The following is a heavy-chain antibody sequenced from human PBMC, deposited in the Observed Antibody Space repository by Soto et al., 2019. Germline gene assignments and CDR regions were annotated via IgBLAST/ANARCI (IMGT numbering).Heavy chain of an antibody. D-gene: IGHD3-10*01. V-gene: IGHV1-3*01. Sequence: ASVKLSCKASGYTFTSYALHWAPQAPGQSLEWMGWISAGNVNTKYSQKLQGRVTITRDTAASTAYMELSSLRSEDTAVYYCARSVVLWFGSNWFDPWGQGTLVTVSS. CDR2: ISAGNVNT. CDR3: ARSVVLWFGSNWFDP. J-gene: IGHJ5*02. CDR1: GYTFTSYA.